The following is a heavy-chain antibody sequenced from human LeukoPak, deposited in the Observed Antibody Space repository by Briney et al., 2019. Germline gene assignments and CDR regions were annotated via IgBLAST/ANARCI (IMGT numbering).Heavy chain of an antibody. CDR2: IYSSGST. D-gene: IGHD2-15*01. J-gene: IGHJ4*02. CDR3: ATRRGYCSGGNCNYYFDY. V-gene: IGHV4-59*01. Sequence: ASETLSLTCTVSGGSISSYYWNWIRQPPGKGLEWIGYIYSSGSTNYNPSLKSRVTISVDTSKNQFSLKLSSVTAADTAVYYCATRRGYCSGGNCNYYFDYWGQGTPVTVSS. CDR1: GGSISSYY.